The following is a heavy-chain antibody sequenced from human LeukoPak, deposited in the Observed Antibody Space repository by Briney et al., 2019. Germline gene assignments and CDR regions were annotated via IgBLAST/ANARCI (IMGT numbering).Heavy chain of an antibody. CDR2: IIPILGIA. D-gene: IGHD4-17*01. Sequence: GASVKVSCKASGGTFSSYAIRWVRQAPGQGLEWMGRIIPILGIANYAQKFQGRVTITADKSTSTAYMELSSLRSEDTAVYYCARHTVGYYFDYWGQGTLVTVSS. V-gene: IGHV1-69*04. CDR3: ARHTVGYYFDY. CDR1: GGTFSSYA. J-gene: IGHJ4*02.